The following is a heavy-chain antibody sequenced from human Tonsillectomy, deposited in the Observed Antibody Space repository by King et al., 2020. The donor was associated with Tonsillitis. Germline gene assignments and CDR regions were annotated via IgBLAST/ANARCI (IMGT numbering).Heavy chain of an antibody. J-gene: IGHJ5*02. V-gene: IGHV3-33*01. CDR2: IWYDGSNK. D-gene: IGHD3-22*01. Sequence: GGGGVGGGGSLGLSCAVSGFTFSSHGMHWVRQAPGRGLQWVAGIWYDGSNKYYADSVKGRFTISRDNSKSTLYLQMNSLRAEDTAVYYCARELFYYDSSGYYSQNWIDPWGQGTLVTVSS. CDR1: GFTFSSHG. CDR3: ARELFYYDSSGYYSQNWIDP.